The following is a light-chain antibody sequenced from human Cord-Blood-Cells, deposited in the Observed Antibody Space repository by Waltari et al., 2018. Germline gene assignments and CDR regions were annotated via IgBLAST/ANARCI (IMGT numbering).Light chain of an antibody. V-gene: IGLV3-1*01. CDR1: TLGDKY. J-gene: IGLJ2*01. Sequence: SYELTQPPSASVSPGQTASITCSGDTLGDKYACWYQQKPGQSPVLVIYQDSKRPSGIPARFSGSNSGNTATLTISGTQAMDEADYYCQAWDSSTVVFGGGTKLTVL. CDR3: QAWDSSTVV. CDR2: QDS.